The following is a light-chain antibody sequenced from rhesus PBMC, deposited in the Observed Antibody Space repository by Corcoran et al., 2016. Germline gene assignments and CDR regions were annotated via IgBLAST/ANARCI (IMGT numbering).Light chain of an antibody. V-gene: IGKV1-43*02. CDR1: QGITTS. CDR2: KTS. CDR3: LQYNTDPPT. J-gene: IGKJ1*01. Sequence: DIQMTQSPSSLSASVGDRVIITCRASQGITTSLNWYQQKPGKHPKRLIYKTSSLESGVPSRFSGSGSGTDFTLTISSLQPEDFATYYCLQYNTDPPTFGQGTRVEIK.